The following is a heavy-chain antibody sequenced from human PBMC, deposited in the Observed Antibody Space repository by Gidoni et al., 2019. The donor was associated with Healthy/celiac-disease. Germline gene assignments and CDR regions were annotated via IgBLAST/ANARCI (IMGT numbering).Heavy chain of an antibody. V-gene: IGHV1-18*01. D-gene: IGHD3-22*01. Sequence: VQLVQSGAEVTKPGASVKVSCRASGYTFTSYGISWVRQAPGQGLEWMGWISAYNGNTNYAQKLQGRVTMTTDTSTSTAYMELRSLRSDDTAVYYCAGGHLGDYYDSSGYSRAYYFDYWGQGTLVTVSS. CDR2: ISAYNGNT. CDR3: AGGHLGDYYDSSGYSRAYYFDY. CDR1: GYTFTSYG. J-gene: IGHJ4*02.